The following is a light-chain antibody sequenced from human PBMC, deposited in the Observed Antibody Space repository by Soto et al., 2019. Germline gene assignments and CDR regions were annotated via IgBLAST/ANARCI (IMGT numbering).Light chain of an antibody. CDR3: QQRNIWPPVT. J-gene: IGKJ5*01. CDR1: PSVTNY. CDR2: GAF. V-gene: IGKV3-11*01. Sequence: EIVLTQSASTLSLSPGERATLSCRASPSVTNYLAWYQQKPGQAPRLLIYGAFNRATGIPARFSGSGYGTDFTLTISSLEPEDFAVYYCQQRNIWPPVTFGQGTRLEIK.